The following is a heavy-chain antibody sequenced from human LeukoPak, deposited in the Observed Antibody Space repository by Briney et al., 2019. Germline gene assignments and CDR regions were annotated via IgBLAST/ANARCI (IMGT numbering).Heavy chain of an antibody. CDR2: INSDGSST. CDR3: ASCGTGDPPDY. D-gene: IGHD7-27*01. J-gene: IGHJ4*02. CDR1: GFTFDDYA. V-gene: IGHV3-74*01. Sequence: PGGSLRLSCAASGFTFDDYAMHWVRQAPGKGLVWVSRINSDGSSTSYADSVKGRFTISRDNAKNTLYLQMNSLRAEDTAVYYCASCGTGDPPDYWGQGTLVTVSS.